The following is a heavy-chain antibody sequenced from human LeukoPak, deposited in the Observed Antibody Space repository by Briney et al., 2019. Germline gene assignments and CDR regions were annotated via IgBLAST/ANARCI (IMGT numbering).Heavy chain of an antibody. CDR2: IYYSGST. CDR1: GGSLSSSIYY. V-gene: IGHV4-39*01. D-gene: IGHD6-19*01. J-gene: IGHJ4*02. CDR3: ARQFRGSGWYYEY. Sequence: SETLSLTCTVSGGSLSSSIYYWGWIRQPPGKGLEWIGNIYYSGSTYDNPSLKSRVTISVDTSKNQFSLKLSSVTAADTAVYYCARQFRGSGWYYEYWGQGTLVTVSS.